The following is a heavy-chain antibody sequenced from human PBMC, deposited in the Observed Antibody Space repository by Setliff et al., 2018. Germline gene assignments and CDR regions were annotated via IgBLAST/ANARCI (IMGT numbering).Heavy chain of an antibody. J-gene: IGHJ4*01. CDR1: GASISSGNDF. D-gene: IGHD1-1*01. CDR2: IYTNGGT. V-gene: IGHV4-61*09. Sequence: KTSETLSLTCSVSGASISSGNDFWNWIRQPAGKGLEWIGNIYTNGGTDYSPSLRSRVTISLGTSKNQLSLQLTSVTAADTAIYYCARSDDNFQYPDYWGQGTLVTVSS. CDR3: ARSDDNFQYPDY.